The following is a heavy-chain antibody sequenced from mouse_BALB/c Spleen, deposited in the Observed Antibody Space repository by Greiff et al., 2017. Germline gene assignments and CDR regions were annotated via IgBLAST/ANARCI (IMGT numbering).Heavy chain of an antibody. Sequence: QVQLKQSGPGLVAPSQSLSITCTVSGFSLTGYGVNWVRQPPGKGLEWLGMIWGDGSTDYNSALKSRLSISKDNSKSQVFLKMNSLQTDDTARYYCAREGYYGSSYYAMDYWGQGTSVTVSS. J-gene: IGHJ4*01. CDR2: IWGDGST. D-gene: IGHD1-1*01. CDR3: AREGYYGSSYYAMDY. CDR1: GFSLTGYG. V-gene: IGHV2-6-7*01.